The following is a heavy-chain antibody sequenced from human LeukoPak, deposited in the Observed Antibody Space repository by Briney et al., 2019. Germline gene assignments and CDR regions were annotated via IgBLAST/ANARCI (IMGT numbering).Heavy chain of an antibody. CDR2: IYYSGST. CDR1: GGSISSSSYY. V-gene: IGHV4-39*01. D-gene: IGHD1-26*01. CDR3: ARHPIPTRFKNSGSYYYFDY. Sequence: SETLSLTCTVSGGSISSSSYYWGWIRQPPGKGLEWIGSIYYSGSTYYNPSLKSRVTISVDTSKNQFSLKLSSVTAADTAVYYCARHPIPTRFKNSGSYYYFDYWGQGTLVTVSS. J-gene: IGHJ4*02.